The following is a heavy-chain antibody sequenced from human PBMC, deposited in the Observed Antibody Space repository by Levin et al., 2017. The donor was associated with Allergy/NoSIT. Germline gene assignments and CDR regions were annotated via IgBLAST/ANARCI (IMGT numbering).Heavy chain of an antibody. Sequence: GGSLRLSCAASGFTFSSYSMNWVRQAPGKGLEWVSSISSSSSYIYYADSVKGRFTISRDNAKNSLYLQMNSLRAEDTAVYYCARDPHYGSGIKDAFDIWGQGTMVTVSS. CDR1: GFTFSSYS. CDR3: ARDPHYGSGIKDAFDI. V-gene: IGHV3-21*01. D-gene: IGHD3-10*01. J-gene: IGHJ3*02. CDR2: ISSSSSYI.